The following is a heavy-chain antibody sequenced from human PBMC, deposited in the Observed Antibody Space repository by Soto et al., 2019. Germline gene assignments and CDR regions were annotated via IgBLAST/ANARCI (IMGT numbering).Heavy chain of an antibody. V-gene: IGHV4-34*01. J-gene: IGHJ4*02. CDR2: INHSGST. Sequence: SETLSLTCAVHGGSFSGYYWSWIRQPPGKGLEWIGEINHSGSTNYNPSLKSRVTISVDTSKNQFSLKLSSVTAADTAVYYCARGNGIAARRSLDHWGQGTLVTVS. D-gene: IGHD6-6*01. CDR3: ARGNGIAARRSLDH. CDR1: GGSFSGYY.